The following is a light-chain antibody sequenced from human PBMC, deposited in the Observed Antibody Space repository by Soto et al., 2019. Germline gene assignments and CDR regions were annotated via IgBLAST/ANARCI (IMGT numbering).Light chain of an antibody. J-gene: IGKJ1*01. CDR2: DAS. V-gene: IGKV3-11*01. CDR3: QQRSNWPPT. CDR1: QSINRH. Sequence: EIVLTQSPATLSLTPGERATLPCRASQSINRHLAWYRQKPGQAPRLLIYDASNRATGIPARFSGSGSGTDFTLTTSYLEPEDFAVYYCQQRSNWPPTFGQGTKVDI.